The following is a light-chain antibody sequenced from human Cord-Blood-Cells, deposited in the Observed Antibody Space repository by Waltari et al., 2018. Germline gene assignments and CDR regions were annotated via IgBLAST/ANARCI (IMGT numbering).Light chain of an antibody. V-gene: IGLV2-14*01. CDR3: SSYTSNVV. J-gene: IGLJ2*01. Sequence: QSALTQPASVSGSPGQSITISCTGTSSDVGGYNYVSWYQQHPGKAPKLIIYDVSTRPSGVSNRFSGSKSGNTASLTISGLQAEDEADYYCSSYTSNVVFGGGTKLTVL. CDR2: DVS. CDR1: SSDVGGYNY.